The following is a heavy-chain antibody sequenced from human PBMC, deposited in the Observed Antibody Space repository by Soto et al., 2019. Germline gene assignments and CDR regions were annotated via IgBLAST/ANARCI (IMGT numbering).Heavy chain of an antibody. CDR1: RFTFSDYG. J-gene: IGHJ4*02. CDR3: ARDRGADAPIDF. Sequence: QVQLVESGGGVVQPERSLRLSCVASRFTFSDYGMHWVRQAPGKGLEWVAVIWHDGLKKDYVDSVKGRFTVSRGNSKNTLYLQMNSLSVEDTATYYCARDRGADAPIDFWGQGTLVTVSS. V-gene: IGHV3-33*01. CDR2: IWHDGLKK.